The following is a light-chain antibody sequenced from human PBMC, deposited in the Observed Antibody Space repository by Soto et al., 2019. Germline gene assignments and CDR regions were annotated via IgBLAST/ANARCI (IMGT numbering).Light chain of an antibody. CDR1: SSDVGGYNY. CDR2: EVT. Sequence: QSVLTQPPSASGSPGQSVTISCTGTSSDVGGYNYVSWYQQHPGKAPKLIIYEVTKRPSGVPDRFSGSKSGNTASLTVSGLLAEDEADYYCSSHAGIINVVFGGGTPLTVL. CDR3: SSHAGIINVV. V-gene: IGLV2-8*01. J-gene: IGLJ3*02.